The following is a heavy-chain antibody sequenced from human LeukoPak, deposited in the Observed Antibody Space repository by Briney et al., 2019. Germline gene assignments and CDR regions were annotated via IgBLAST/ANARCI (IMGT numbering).Heavy chain of an antibody. J-gene: IGHJ5*02. CDR3: ARHRTYYYESRGEGFDP. CDR2: IIPILGIA. Sequence: ASVKVSCKASGGTFISYAISWVRQAPGQGLEWMGRIIPILGIANYAQKFQGRVTITADKSTSTAYMELSSLRSEDTAVYYCARHRTYYYESRGEGFDPWGQGTLVTVSS. V-gene: IGHV1-69*04. D-gene: IGHD3-22*01. CDR1: GGTFISYA.